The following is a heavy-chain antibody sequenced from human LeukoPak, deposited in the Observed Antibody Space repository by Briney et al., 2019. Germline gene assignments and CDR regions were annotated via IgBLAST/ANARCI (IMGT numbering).Heavy chain of an antibody. V-gene: IGHV4-4*09. CDR1: GGSISSYY. D-gene: IGHD2-2*01. CDR2: IYTSGST. J-gene: IGHJ6*03. Sequence: AETLSLTCNVSGGSISSYYWSWIRQPPGKGLEWIGYIYTSGSTNYNPSLKSRVTISVDTSKNQFSLKLSSVTAADTAAYYCARLNPPEYCSSTSCSTLKYYYYYMDVWGKGTTVTVSS. CDR3: ARLNPPEYCSSTSCSTLKYYYYYMDV.